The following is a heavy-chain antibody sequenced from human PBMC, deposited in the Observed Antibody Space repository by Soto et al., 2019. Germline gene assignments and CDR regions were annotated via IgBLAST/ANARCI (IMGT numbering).Heavy chain of an antibody. Sequence: ASVKVSCKASGYTFTDYYLHWVRQAPGQGLEWMGWINPKSGATHYSQKYQGWVTVTRDTSISTADMEVSRLTSDDTAVYYCARESSGYGGYYYYGMDAWGQGTTVTVSS. V-gene: IGHV1-2*04. D-gene: IGHD3-22*01. CDR3: ARESSGYGGYYYYGMDA. J-gene: IGHJ6*02. CDR2: INPKSGAT. CDR1: GYTFTDYY.